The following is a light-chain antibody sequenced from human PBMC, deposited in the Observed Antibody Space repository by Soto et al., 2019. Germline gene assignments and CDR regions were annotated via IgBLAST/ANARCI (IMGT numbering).Light chain of an antibody. CDR3: AAWDDSLNAYV. CDR1: SSNIGSNT. V-gene: IGLV1-44*01. Sequence: SALTQPPSASGTPGQRVTISCSGSSSNIGSNTVNWYQQPPGTAPKLLIYSNNQRPSGVPDRFSGSKSGTSASLAISGLQSEDEADYYCAAWDDSLNAYVFGTGTKVTVL. J-gene: IGLJ1*01. CDR2: SNN.